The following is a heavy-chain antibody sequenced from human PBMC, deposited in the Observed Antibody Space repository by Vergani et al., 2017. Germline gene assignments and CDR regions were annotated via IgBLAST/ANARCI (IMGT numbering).Heavy chain of an antibody. V-gene: IGHV1-2*02. CDR1: GYTFTCYY. D-gene: IGHD5-12*01. CDR2: INPNSGST. CDR3: ARVHLPPVYSGYDEWWFDP. Sequence: QVQLVQSGAEVKKPGASVKVSCKASGYTFTCYYMHWVRQAPGQGLEWMGWINPNSGSTNYAQKFQGRVTMTRDTSISTAYMELSRLRSDDTAVYYCARVHLPPVYSGYDEWWFDPWGQGTLVTVSS. J-gene: IGHJ5*02.